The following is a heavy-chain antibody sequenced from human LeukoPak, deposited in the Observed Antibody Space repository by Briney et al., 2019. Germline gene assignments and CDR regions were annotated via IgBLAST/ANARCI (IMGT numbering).Heavy chain of an antibody. J-gene: IGHJ4*02. V-gene: IGHV4-59*08. CDR3: ARLDFGTSSGGYYFDY. CDR1: GGSISGYY. D-gene: IGHD6-6*01. Sequence: PSETLSLTCTVSGGSISGYYWSWVRQPPGKGLECIGYIYYSGSTNYNPSLKRRVTISVDTSNHQFSLKLSSVTAAHTALYYCARLDFGTSSGGYYFDYWGQGTLVTVSS. CDR2: IYYSGST.